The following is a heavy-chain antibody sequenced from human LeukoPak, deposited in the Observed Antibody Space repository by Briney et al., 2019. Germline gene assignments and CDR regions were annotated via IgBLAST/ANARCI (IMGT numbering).Heavy chain of an antibody. J-gene: IGHJ4*02. CDR2: IGWDSGSI. Sequence: PGGSLRLSCAASGFTFDDYAMYWVRQAPGKGLEWVSGIGWDSGSIDYADSVKGRFTISRDNAKNSLYLQMNSLRAEDTALYYCAKGSGWELIVKYFDYWGQGTLVTVSS. V-gene: IGHV3-9*01. CDR1: GFTFDDYA. D-gene: IGHD1-26*01. CDR3: AKGSGWELIVKYFDY.